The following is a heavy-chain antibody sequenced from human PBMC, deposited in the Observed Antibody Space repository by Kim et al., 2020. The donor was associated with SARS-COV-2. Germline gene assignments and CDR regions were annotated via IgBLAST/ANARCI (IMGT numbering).Heavy chain of an antibody. CDR1: GFSFSDYY. V-gene: IGHV3-11*01. CDR3: GRAPAN. CDR2: INSDGSSM. Sequence: GGSLRLSCAASGFSFSDYYMNWIRQAPGKGLEWVAYINSDGSSMRYADSVNGRFIISRDNAKKSLSLQMNSLTPEDTAVNYWGRAPANWGQGTLVTVSS. J-gene: IGHJ4*02.